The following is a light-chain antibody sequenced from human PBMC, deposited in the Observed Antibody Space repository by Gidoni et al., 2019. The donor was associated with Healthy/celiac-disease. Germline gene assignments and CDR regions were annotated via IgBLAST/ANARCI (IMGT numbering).Light chain of an antibody. Sequence: SYVLTQPPSVSVAPGKTARITCGGNNIGSKSVNWYQQKPGQAPVLVIYYDSDRPSGIPERFSGSNSGNTATLTISRVEAGDEADYYCQVWDSSKGVFGTGTKVTVL. CDR2: YDS. CDR3: QVWDSSKGV. CDR1: NIGSKS. J-gene: IGLJ1*01. V-gene: IGLV3-21*04.